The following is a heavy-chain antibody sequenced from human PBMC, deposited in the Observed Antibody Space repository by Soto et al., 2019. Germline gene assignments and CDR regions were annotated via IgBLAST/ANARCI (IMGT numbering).Heavy chain of an antibody. D-gene: IGHD6-13*01. V-gene: IGHV4-4*07. J-gene: IGHJ2*01. Sequence: SETLSLTCSVSGSSISSFNWNWVRQPAGKGPEWVGRLNIAGTINYNPSLKSRITMSMDTSKNQISLHLRSVTAADTAIYYCARDRGEYTSSWFWYFSHWGHGTLVTVSS. CDR2: LNIAGTI. CDR1: GSSISSFN. CDR3: ARDRGEYTSSWFWYFSH.